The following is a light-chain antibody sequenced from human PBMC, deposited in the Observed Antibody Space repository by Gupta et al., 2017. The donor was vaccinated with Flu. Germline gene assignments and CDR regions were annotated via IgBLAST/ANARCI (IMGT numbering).Light chain of an antibody. Sequence: EIVLRRSQGSLSLSPGERATLSCRASQGVSSSSLAWYQQKPGQAPRLVIYGGSTRATGIPDRFSGSGSGTDFALTITRLEPEDFAVYYCQHYGSSPYTFGQGTKVEV. J-gene: IGKJ2*01. CDR2: GGS. V-gene: IGKV3-20*01. CDR3: QHYGSSPYT. CDR1: QGVSSSS.